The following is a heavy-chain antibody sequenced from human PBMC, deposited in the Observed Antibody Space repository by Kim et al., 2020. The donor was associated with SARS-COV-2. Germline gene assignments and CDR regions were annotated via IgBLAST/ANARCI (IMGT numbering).Heavy chain of an antibody. V-gene: IGHV4-34*01. CDR1: GGSFSGYY. Sequence: SETLSLTCAVYGGSFSGYYWSWIRQPPGKGLEWIGEINHSGSTNYNPSLKSRVTISVDTSKNQFSLKLSSVTAADTAVYYCARRPNYFYRYGDYVGNWYFDLWGRGTLVTVSS. D-gene: IGHD4-17*01. CDR2: INHSGST. CDR3: ARRPNYFYRYGDYVGNWYFDL. J-gene: IGHJ2*01.